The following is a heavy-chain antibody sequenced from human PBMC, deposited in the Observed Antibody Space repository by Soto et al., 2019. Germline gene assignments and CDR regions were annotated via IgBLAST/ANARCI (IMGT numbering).Heavy chain of an antibody. Sequence: SVKVSCKASGGTFSSYTISWVRQAPGQGLEWMGRIIPILGIANYAQKFQGRVTITADKSTSTAYMELSSLRSEDTAVYYCAVDKYYDSSGYPNFDYWGQGTLVTVSS. CDR2: IIPILGIA. D-gene: IGHD3-22*01. CDR1: GGTFSSYT. V-gene: IGHV1-69*02. J-gene: IGHJ4*02. CDR3: AVDKYYDSSGYPNFDY.